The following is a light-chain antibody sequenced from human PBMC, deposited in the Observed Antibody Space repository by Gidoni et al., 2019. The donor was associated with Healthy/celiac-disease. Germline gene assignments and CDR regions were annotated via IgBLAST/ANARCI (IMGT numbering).Light chain of an antibody. CDR2: KAS. J-gene: IGKJ3*01. CDR1: QSISSW. Sequence: DIQMTQSPSTLSASVGDRVTITCRASQSISSWLAWYQQKPGKAPKLLIYKASSLESGVPSRFSGSGYGTEFTLTISSLQPDDFATYYCQQYNSYSLTFGHXTKVDIK. CDR3: QQYNSYSLT. V-gene: IGKV1-5*03.